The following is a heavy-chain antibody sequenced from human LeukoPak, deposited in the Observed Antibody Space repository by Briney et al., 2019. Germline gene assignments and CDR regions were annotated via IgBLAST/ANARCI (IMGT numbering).Heavy chain of an antibody. D-gene: IGHD1-14*01. Sequence: GGSLRLSCAASGFTFSHYAMTWARQGPGQGLEWVSTVSESGDSIYYADSVKGRFIISRDNSKNTMYLQMNSLRAEDTATYYCARGHHGDSWGQETLVTVSS. CDR2: VSESGDSI. V-gene: IGHV3-23*01. J-gene: IGHJ4*02. CDR3: ARGHHGDS. CDR1: GFTFSHYA.